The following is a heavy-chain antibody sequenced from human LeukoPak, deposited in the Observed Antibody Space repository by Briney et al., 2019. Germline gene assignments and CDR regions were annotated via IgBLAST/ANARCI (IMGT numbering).Heavy chain of an antibody. V-gene: IGHV1-69*13. Sequence: ASVKVSCKASGYTFTGYYMHWVRQAPGQGLEWMGGIIPVLKTPNYARRIQGRVTITADETTSTAYMELKSLRSDDTAVYYCATGDTVLYYFDSWGQGTLVTVSS. D-gene: IGHD4-11*01. CDR1: GYTFTGYY. CDR3: ATGDTVLYYFDS. CDR2: IIPVLKTP. J-gene: IGHJ4*02.